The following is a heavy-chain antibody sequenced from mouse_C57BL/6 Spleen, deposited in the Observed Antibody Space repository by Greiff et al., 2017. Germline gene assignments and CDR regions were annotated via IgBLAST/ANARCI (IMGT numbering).Heavy chain of an antibody. CDR3: ARITTVAYYFDY. V-gene: IGHV1-55*01. CDR2: IYPGSGSN. D-gene: IGHD1-1*01. Sequence: VQLQQPGAGLVKPGASVKISCKASGYTFTSYWITWVKQRPGQGLEWIGDIYPGSGSNNYNEKFKSKATLTVDTSSNTAYLQLSSLTSEDSAVYYCARITTVAYYFDYWGQGTTLTVSS. CDR1: GYTFTSYW. J-gene: IGHJ2*01.